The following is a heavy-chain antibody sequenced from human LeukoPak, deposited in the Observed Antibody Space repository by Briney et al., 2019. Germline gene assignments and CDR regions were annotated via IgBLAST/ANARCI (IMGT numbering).Heavy chain of an antibody. J-gene: IGHJ3*02. CDR3: ARDLQSYAFDI. Sequence: GGSLRLSCAASGFTFSSYSMNWVRQAPGKGLEWVSYISSSSSTIYYADSVKGRFTISRDNAKNSLYLQMNSLRAEDTAVYYCARDLQSYAFDIWGQGTMVTVSS. CDR1: GFTFSSYS. V-gene: IGHV3-48*04. D-gene: IGHD5-24*01. CDR2: ISSSSSTI.